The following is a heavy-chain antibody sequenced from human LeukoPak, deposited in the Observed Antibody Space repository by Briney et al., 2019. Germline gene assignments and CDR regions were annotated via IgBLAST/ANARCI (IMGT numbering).Heavy chain of an antibody. CDR2: INAGNGNT. J-gene: IGHJ4*02. D-gene: IGHD2-21*02. CDR3: ARGRWTAHTVGYYFDS. CDR1: GYTFTNYA. Sequence: GASVKVSCKASGYTFTNYAINWVRQAPGQRLEWMGWINAGNGNTKYSQEFQGRVTITRDTSTNTAYMGLISLRSEDMAVYYCARGRWTAHTVGYYFDSWGQGTLVTVSS. V-gene: IGHV1-3*03.